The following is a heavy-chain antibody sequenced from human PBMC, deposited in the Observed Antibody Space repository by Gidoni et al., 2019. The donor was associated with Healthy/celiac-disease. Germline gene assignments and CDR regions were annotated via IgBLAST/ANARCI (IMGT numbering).Heavy chain of an antibody. CDR1: GGSILTGGYY. CDR2: IYYSGNT. J-gene: IGHJ3*02. Sequence: QVQLQESGPGLVKPSQTLSLTCTVPGGSILTGGYYWSWSRQHPGQGLEWTGYIYYSGNTYYNPSLKSRVTTSVDTSKNQFSLKLSSVTAADTAVYYCACSQGYSYGPHAFDIWGQGTMVTVSS. D-gene: IGHD5-18*01. V-gene: IGHV4-31*03. CDR3: ACSQGYSYGPHAFDI.